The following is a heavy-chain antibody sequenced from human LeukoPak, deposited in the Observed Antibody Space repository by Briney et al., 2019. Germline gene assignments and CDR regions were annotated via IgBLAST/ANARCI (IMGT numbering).Heavy chain of an antibody. D-gene: IGHD6-19*01. Sequence: PGGSLRLSCAASGFTFSSYAMSWVRQAPGKGLEWVSAVSGSGGSTYYADSVKGRFTISRDNSKNTLYLQMNSLRAEDTAVYYCAKVHFPARISSGWSYLDYWGQGTLVTVSS. J-gene: IGHJ4*02. CDR3: AKVHFPARISSGWSYLDY. CDR2: VSGSGGST. CDR1: GFTFSSYA. V-gene: IGHV3-23*01.